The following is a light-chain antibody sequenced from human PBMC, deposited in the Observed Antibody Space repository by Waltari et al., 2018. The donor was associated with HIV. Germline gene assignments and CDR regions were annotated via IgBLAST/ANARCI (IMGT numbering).Light chain of an antibody. CDR1: RSDIDNYAY. CDR3: ASYGVRNNRVL. CDR2: EVD. Sequence: QSALTQPASVSGSPGQSITISCTGTRSDIDNYAYVSWYQQHPGKAPKLLIYEVDKRPACVPYRFSGSKSGDTASLTVSGLQAEDEAYYYCASYGVRNNRVLFGGGTRLTVL. V-gene: IGLV2-8*01. J-gene: IGLJ2*01.